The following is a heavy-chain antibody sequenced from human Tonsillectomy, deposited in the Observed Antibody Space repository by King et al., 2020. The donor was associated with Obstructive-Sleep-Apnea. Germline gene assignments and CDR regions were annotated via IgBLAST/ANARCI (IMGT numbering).Heavy chain of an antibody. CDR1: GFAFDDYA. J-gene: IGHJ4*02. V-gene: IGHV3-9*01. Sequence: QLVQSGGGLVQPGRSLRLSCAASGFAFDDYAMHWVRHPPGKGLEWVSGISWNSGYIAYADSVKGRFTISRDNAKNSLFLQMNSLRSEDTAVYYCAKVMTGTGRGFDSWGQGTLVTVSS. D-gene: IGHD1-1*01. CDR2: ISWNSGYI. CDR3: AKVMTGTGRGFDS.